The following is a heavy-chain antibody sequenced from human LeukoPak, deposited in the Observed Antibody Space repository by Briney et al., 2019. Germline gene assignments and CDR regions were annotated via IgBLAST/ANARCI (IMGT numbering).Heavy chain of an antibody. D-gene: IGHD6-19*01. CDR2: IWYDGSNK. Sequence: GSLRLSCAASGFTFSSYGMHWVRQAPGKGLEWVAVIWYDGSNKYYADSVKGRFTISRDNSKNTLYLQMNSLRAADTAVYYCARGRAIAVAGTVFDYWGQGTLVTVSS. J-gene: IGHJ4*02. CDR3: ARGRAIAVAGTVFDY. CDR1: GFTFSSYG. V-gene: IGHV3-33*01.